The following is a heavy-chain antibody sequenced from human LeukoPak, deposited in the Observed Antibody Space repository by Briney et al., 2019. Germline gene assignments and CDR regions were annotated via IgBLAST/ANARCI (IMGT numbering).Heavy chain of an antibody. CDR3: ARVLGDYGPADYYYYMDV. D-gene: IGHD4-17*01. CDR1: GGSISSSNW. CDR2: IYHSGST. V-gene: IGHV4-4*02. Sequence: SETLSLTCAVSGGSISSSNWWSWVRQPQGKGLEWIGEIYHSGSTNYNPSLKSRVTMSVDTSKNQFSLKLSSVTAADTAVYYCARVLGDYGPADYYYYMDVWGKGTTVTVSS. J-gene: IGHJ6*03.